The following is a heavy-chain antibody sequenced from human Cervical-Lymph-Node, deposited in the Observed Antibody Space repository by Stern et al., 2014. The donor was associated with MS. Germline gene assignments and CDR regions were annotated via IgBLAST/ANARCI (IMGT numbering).Heavy chain of an antibody. CDR3: AREATRIIVGIDY. D-gene: IGHD2/OR15-2a*01. Sequence: VQLVQSGAKLKKPGASVRVSCKASGYDFTGFFITWVRQVPGQGLEWMGRLNPYSDDTTFAQNFQDRVTLTRDTSIGTAYLELSRLTSADTSVYYCAREATRIIVGIDYWGQGTPVTVSS. V-gene: IGHV1-2*06. CDR2: LNPYSDDT. CDR1: GYDFTGFF. J-gene: IGHJ4*02.